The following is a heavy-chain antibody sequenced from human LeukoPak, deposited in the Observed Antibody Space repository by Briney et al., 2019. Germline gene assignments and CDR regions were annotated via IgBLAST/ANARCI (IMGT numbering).Heavy chain of an antibody. CDR3: VGGVSLWSVYPIDY. Sequence: PGGSLRLSCAASGFTFSSYSMNWVRQAPGKGLEWVSSISSSSSYIYYADSVKGRFTISRDNAKNSLYLQMNSLRAEDTAVYYCVGGVSLWSVYPIDYWGQGTLVTVSS. J-gene: IGHJ4*02. CDR1: GFTFSSYS. D-gene: IGHD3-3*01. CDR2: ISSSSSYI. V-gene: IGHV3-21*01.